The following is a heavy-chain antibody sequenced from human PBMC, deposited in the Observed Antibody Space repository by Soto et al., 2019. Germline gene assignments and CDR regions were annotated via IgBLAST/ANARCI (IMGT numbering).Heavy chain of an antibody. Sequence: GGSLRLSCAASGFTFSSYSMNWVRQAPGKGLEWVSYISSSSSTIYYADSVKGRFTISRDNAKNSLYLQMNSLRAEDTAVYYCARESIPNGYSYGSNWFDPWGQGALVTVSS. CDR2: ISSSSSTI. J-gene: IGHJ5*02. CDR1: GFTFSSYS. CDR3: ARESIPNGYSYGSNWFDP. D-gene: IGHD5-18*01. V-gene: IGHV3-48*01.